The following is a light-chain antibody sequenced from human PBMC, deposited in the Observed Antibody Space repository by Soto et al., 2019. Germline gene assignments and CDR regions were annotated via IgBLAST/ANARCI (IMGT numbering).Light chain of an antibody. V-gene: IGLV2-14*01. CDR3: SSYTSSSTPLYV. CDR1: SSDVGGYNY. Sequence: QSVLTQPASVSGSPGQSITISCTGTSSDVGGYNYVSWYQQHPGKAPKLMIYDVSNRPSGVSKRFSGSKSGNTASLTISGLQAEDEADYYCSSYTSSSTPLYVFGTGTKLTVL. J-gene: IGLJ1*01. CDR2: DVS.